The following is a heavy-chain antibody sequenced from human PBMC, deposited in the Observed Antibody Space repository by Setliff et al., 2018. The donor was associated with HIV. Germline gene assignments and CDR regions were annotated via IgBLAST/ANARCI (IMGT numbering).Heavy chain of an antibody. Sequence: PGGSLRLSCAASGFTSSAYAMTWVRQAPGKGLEWVSATTSNGRTTDYAESVKGRFTISRDNSKNTLYLQMNSLRAEDSAVYYCASTSLPCSGGSCSLFYYYYYMDVWGKGTTVTVSS. CDR2: TTSNGRTT. CDR1: GFTSSAYA. CDR3: ASTSLPCSGGSCSLFYYYYYMDV. J-gene: IGHJ6*03. D-gene: IGHD2-15*01. V-gene: IGHV3-23*01.